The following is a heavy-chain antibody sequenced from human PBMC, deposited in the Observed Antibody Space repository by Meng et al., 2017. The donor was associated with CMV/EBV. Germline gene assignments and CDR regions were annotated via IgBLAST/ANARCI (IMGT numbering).Heavy chain of an antibody. CDR2: ISWNSGSI. Sequence: GGSLRLSCAASGFIFDDYAMHWVRQVPGKGLEWVSGISWNSGSIGYADSVKGRFTISRDNAKKYLYLQMNSLRAEDMALYYCAKGEDPLYSGSYFIDYWGQGTVVTVSS. CDR1: GFIFDDYA. D-gene: IGHD3-10*01. CDR3: AKGEDPLYSGSYFIDY. V-gene: IGHV3-9*03. J-gene: IGHJ4*02.